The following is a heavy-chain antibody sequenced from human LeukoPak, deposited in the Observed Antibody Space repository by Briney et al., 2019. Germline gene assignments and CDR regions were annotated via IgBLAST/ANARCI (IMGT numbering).Heavy chain of an antibody. Sequence: ASVKVSCKASGYTFTSYDINWVRQGTGQGLEWMGWMNPNSGNTGYAQKFQGRVTMTRNTSISTAYMELSSLRSEDTAVYYCARGRITIFGRATGYYYGMDVWGQGTTVTVSS. J-gene: IGHJ6*02. D-gene: IGHD3-3*01. CDR3: ARGRITIFGRATGYYYGMDV. V-gene: IGHV1-8*01. CDR1: GYTFTSYD. CDR2: MNPNSGNT.